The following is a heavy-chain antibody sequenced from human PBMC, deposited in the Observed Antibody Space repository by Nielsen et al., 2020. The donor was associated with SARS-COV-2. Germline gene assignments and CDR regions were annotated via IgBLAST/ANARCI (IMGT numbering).Heavy chain of an antibody. D-gene: IGHD2-2*01. J-gene: IGHJ6*02. V-gene: IGHV3-9*01. CDR3: ARININCSSTSCYSYYYYYYGMDV. CDR2: ISWNSGSI. CDR1: GFTFDDYA. Sequence: SLKISCAASGFTFDDYAMHWVRQAPGKGLEWVSGISWNSGSIGYADSVKGRFTISRDNAKNSLYLQMNSLRAEDTALYYCARININCSSTSCYSYYYYYYGMDVWGQGTTVTVSS.